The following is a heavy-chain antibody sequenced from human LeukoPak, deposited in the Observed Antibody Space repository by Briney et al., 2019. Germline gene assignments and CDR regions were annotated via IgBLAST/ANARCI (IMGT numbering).Heavy chain of an antibody. Sequence: PGGSLRLSCAASGFTFSSYWMSWARQAPGKGLEWVANIKQDGSEKYYVDSVKGRFTISRDNAKNSLYLQVNSLRADDTAVYYCAKMDFGSGSYYILNSPDYWGQGTLVTVSS. CDR1: GFTFSSYW. V-gene: IGHV3-7*03. CDR3: AKMDFGSGSYYILNSPDY. CDR2: IKQDGSEK. D-gene: IGHD3-10*01. J-gene: IGHJ4*02.